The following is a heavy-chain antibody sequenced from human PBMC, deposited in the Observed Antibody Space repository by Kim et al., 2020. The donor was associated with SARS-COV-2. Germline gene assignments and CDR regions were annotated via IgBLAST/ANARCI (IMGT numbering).Heavy chain of an antibody. V-gene: IGHV3-30*04. Sequence: GGSLRLSCAASRFTFSSYAIHWVRQAPGKGLEWVAVISYDGSNRYYADSVKGRFTISRDNSKNTLYLQMNSLRAEDTAVYYCARLSGGYYWAIGYFDYWGQGTQVTVSS. CDR2: ISYDGSNR. CDR1: RFTFSSYA. CDR3: ARLSGGYYWAIGYFDY. J-gene: IGHJ4*02. D-gene: IGHD3-22*01.